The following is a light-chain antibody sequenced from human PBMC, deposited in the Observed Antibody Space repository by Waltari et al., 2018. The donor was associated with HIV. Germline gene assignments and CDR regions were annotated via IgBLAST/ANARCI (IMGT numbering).Light chain of an antibody. J-gene: IGKJ4*01. V-gene: IGKV4-1*01. CDR2: WAS. Sequence: DIVMTQSPDSLTVSLGERATINCRSSQSVLYSSNNKNYLAWYQQKPGQPPKLLIYWASLRESGVPDRFSGSGSGTDFTLTISSLQAEDVAVYFCQHYYSTPLTFGGGTKVEIK. CDR1: QSVLYSSNNKNY. CDR3: QHYYSTPLT.